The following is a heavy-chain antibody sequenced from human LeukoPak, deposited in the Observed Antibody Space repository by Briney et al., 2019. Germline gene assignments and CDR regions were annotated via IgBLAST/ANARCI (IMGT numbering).Heavy chain of an antibody. CDR3: AKDSYYDRSGLPDY. D-gene: IGHD3-22*01. J-gene: IGHJ4*02. CDR2: ISWNSGSI. CDR1: GFTFDDYA. Sequence: PARSLRLSCAATGFTFDDYAMHWIRQAPGQGMDWDSGISWNSGSIGYADSVQGRFTISRDNAKNSLYLQMNSLRAEDTALYYCAKDSYYDRSGLPDYWGQGTLVTVSS. V-gene: IGHV3-9*01.